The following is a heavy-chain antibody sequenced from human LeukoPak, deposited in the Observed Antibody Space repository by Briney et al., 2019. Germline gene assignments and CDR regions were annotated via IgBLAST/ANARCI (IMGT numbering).Heavy chain of an antibody. CDR1: GFTVSSNY. Sequence: GGSLRLSCAASGFTVSSNYMSWVRQAPGKGLEWVSVIYSGGSTYYADSVKGRFTISRHNSKNTLYLQMNSLRAEDTALYYCAKDSEAIALREIFDYWGQGTLVTVSS. J-gene: IGHJ4*02. D-gene: IGHD1-26*01. CDR3: AKDSEAIALREIFDY. V-gene: IGHV3-53*01. CDR2: IYSGGST.